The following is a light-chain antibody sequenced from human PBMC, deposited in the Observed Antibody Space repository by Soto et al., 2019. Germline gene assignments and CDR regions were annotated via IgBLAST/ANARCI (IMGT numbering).Light chain of an antibody. CDR2: DVT. V-gene: IGLV2-18*02. Sequence: QSALTQPPSVSGSPGQSVAISCSGSSSDVGSNNRVSWYQQSPGTAPTLMIYDVTTRPSGVPDRFSGSKSGNTASLTISGLQAEYEADYYCSSLTTSSTYVFGTGTKLTVL. J-gene: IGLJ1*01. CDR3: SSLTTSSTYV. CDR1: SSDVGSNNR.